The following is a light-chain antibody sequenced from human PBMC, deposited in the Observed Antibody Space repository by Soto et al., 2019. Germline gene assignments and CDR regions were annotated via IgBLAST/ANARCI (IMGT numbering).Light chain of an antibody. Sequence: EIVLTQSPGTLSLAPGERATLSCRASQSVSSNYLAWYQQKPGQAPRLLIYGASSRATGIPDRFSGSGSGTDFPLTIGRLEPEDFAVYYCHQYATLPLTFGQGTQVEIK. V-gene: IGKV3-20*01. CDR2: GAS. CDR3: HQYATLPLT. CDR1: QSVSSNY. J-gene: IGKJ1*01.